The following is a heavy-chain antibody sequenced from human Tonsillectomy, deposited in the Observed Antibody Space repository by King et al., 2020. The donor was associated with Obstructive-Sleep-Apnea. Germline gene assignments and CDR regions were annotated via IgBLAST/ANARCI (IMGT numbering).Heavy chain of an antibody. CDR3: SKDKNSGLYFAYLDY. Sequence: VQLVESGGGLVQPGRSLRLPCAASGFTFDDYAMHWVRQAPGKGLEWVSGISWNSGSIGYADSVKGRVTISRDNAKNSLFLQRHSLRAEDTALYYCSKDKNSGLYFAYLDYWGQGTLVTVSS. D-gene: IGHD6-19*01. V-gene: IGHV3-9*01. CDR2: ISWNSGSI. CDR1: GFTFDDYA. J-gene: IGHJ4*02.